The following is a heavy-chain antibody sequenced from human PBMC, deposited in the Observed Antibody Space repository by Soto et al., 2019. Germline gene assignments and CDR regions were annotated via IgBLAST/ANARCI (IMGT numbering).Heavy chain of an antibody. CDR1: GFTFSSYS. CDR3: ARSIAAAVEWFDP. CDR2: ISSSSSYI. D-gene: IGHD6-13*01. Sequence: PGGSLRLSCAASGFTFSSYSMNWVRQAPGKGLEWVSSISSSSSYIYYADSVKGRFTIYRDNAKNSLYLQMNRLIAEDTAVYYCARSIAAAVEWFDPWGQGTLVTVSS. J-gene: IGHJ5*02. V-gene: IGHV3-21*01.